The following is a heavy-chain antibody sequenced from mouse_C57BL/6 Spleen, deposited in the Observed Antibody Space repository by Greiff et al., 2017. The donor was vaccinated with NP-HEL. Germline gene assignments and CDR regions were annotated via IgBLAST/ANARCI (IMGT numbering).Heavy chain of an antibody. Sequence: QVHVKQSGAELARPGASVKLSCKASGYTFTSYGISWVKQRTGQGLEWIGEIYPRSGNTYYNEKFKGKATLTADKSSSTAYMELRSLTSEDSAVYFCARDNDGYPWYFDVWGTGTTVTVSS. J-gene: IGHJ1*03. V-gene: IGHV1-81*01. CDR1: GYTFTSYG. D-gene: IGHD2-3*01. CDR3: ARDNDGYPWYFDV. CDR2: IYPRSGNT.